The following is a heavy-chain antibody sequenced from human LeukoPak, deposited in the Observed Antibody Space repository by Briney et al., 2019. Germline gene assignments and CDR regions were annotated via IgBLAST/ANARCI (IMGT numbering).Heavy chain of an antibody. Sequence: GESLKISCKRSGYSFTSYCIAWVRQMPGKGLEWMGIIYPGDSDTRYSPSFQGQVTISADKSISTAYLQWSSLKASDTAMYYCASPASGCTSISCYLYCWGQGTLVTVSS. D-gene: IGHD2-2*01. CDR3: ASPASGCTSISCYLYC. J-gene: IGHJ4*02. V-gene: IGHV5-51*01. CDR1: GYSFTSYC. CDR2: IYPGDSDT.